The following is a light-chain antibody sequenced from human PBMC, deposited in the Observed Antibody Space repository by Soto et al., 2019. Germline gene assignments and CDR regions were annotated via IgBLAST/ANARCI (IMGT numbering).Light chain of an antibody. CDR1: QTASSY. Sequence: ENVLTQSPGTLSLSPGERATLSCRASQTASSYLTWYQQRTGQAPRLLSFGASKRATGIPDRFSGSGSGTDFTLTISRLEPEDFELYYCQQYGTSPITFGQGTRLEIK. CDR2: GAS. CDR3: QQYGTSPIT. V-gene: IGKV3-20*01. J-gene: IGKJ5*01.